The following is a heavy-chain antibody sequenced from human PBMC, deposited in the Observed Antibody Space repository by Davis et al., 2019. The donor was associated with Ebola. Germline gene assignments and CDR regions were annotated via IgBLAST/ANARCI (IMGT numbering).Heavy chain of an antibody. CDR1: GYTFTSYD. J-gene: IGHJ3*02. CDR2: MNPNSGNT. V-gene: IGHV1-8*01. D-gene: IGHD2-15*01. Sequence: ASVKVSCKASGYTFTSYDINWVRQATGQGLEWMGWMNPNSGNTGYAQKFQGRVTMTRNTSISTAYMELSSLRSEDTAVYYCASGRSPVAVGAFDIWGQGTMVTVSS. CDR3: ASGRSPVAVGAFDI.